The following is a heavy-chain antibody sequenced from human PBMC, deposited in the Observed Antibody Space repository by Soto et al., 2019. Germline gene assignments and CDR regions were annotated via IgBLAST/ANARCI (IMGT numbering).Heavy chain of an antibody. CDR3: AKSLYNWSAGFFDY. CDR1: GFTFSSYG. V-gene: IGHV3-30*18. D-gene: IGHD1-1*01. J-gene: IGHJ4*01. CDR2: ISYDGINK. Sequence: QVQLVESGGGVVQPGRSLRLSCAASGFTFSSYGMHWVRQAPGKGLEWVAIISYDGINKYYANSVNGRFTISRDNSKKTLLLQMTRLRAEETPVYYCAKSLYNWSAGFFDYWGQGTLVTVSS.